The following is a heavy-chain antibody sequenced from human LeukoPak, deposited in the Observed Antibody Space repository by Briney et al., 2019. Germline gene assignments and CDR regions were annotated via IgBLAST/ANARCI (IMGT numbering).Heavy chain of an antibody. CDR2: IYSGGRK. D-gene: IGHD1/OR15-1a*01. Sequence: PGGSLRLSCAPSGLTVSSNYMSCARHAPGKGLECVSVIYSGGRKYHADPVKGRFTISRDNTKNTLFLQMNSLRAEDTAVYYCARSNCNSCYRGVWYYFDYWGQGTLVTVSS. CDR1: GLTVSSNY. J-gene: IGHJ4*02. V-gene: IGHV3-66*01. CDR3: ARSNCNSCYRGVWYYFDY.